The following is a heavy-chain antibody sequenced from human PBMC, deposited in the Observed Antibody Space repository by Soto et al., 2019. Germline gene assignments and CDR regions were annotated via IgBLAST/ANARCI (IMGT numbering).Heavy chain of an antibody. Sequence: QVQLVQSGAEVKKPGSSVKVSCKASGGTFSSYAISWVRQAPGQGLEWMGGIIPIFGTANYAQKFQGRVTITVDESTSTAYMELSSLRSEDTAVYCCASLGGIRGYSGYDYFDYWGQGTLVTVSS. CDR2: IIPIFGTA. D-gene: IGHD5-12*01. CDR1: GGTFSSYA. V-gene: IGHV1-69*01. J-gene: IGHJ4*02. CDR3: ASLGGIRGYSGYDYFDY.